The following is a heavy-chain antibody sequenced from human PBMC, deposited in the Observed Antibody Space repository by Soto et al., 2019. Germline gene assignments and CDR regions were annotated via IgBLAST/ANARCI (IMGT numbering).Heavy chain of an antibody. CDR1: GGTFSTSS. Sequence: QLQLVQSGTEAKEPGSSVKVSCKASGGTFSTSSFVWVRQGPGQGLEWMGGIIPIFTRTNFAQKFQGRVTFSADESTRTTYMELRSLTSEDTAIYYCARDVVRSTAGDSWGQGTLVTVSS. CDR2: IIPIFTRT. CDR3: ARDVVRSTAGDS. D-gene: IGHD2-15*01. V-gene: IGHV1-69*01. J-gene: IGHJ4*02.